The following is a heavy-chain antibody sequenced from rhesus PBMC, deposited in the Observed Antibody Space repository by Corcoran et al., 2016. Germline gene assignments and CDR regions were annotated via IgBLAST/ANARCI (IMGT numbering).Heavy chain of an antibody. CDR1: GFSLSTSGMG. Sequence: QVTLKESGPALVKPTQTLTLTCTFSGFSLSTSGMGVGWIRQPPGKTLEWLAHIYWDDDKRYSTSLKSRLTISKDTSKNQVVLTRTNMDPVDTATYYCARMDSYGNTYRFDVWGPGVLVTVSS. CDR2: IYWDDDK. J-gene: IGHJ5-1*01. CDR3: ARMDSYGNTYRFDV. V-gene: IGHV2-1*01. D-gene: IGHD4-35*01.